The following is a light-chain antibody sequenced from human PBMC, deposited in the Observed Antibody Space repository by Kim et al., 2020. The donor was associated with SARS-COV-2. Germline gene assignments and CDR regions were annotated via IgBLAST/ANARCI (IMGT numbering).Light chain of an antibody. J-gene: IGKJ1*01. CDR2: DAS. CDR1: QSISSW. Sequence: GDRVTITCRASQSISSWLAWYQQKPGKAPKLLIYDASNLESGVPSRFSGSESGTEFTLTISSLHPDDFATYYCQQYRTNTYSTFGQGTK. CDR3: QQYRTNTYST. V-gene: IGKV1-5*01.